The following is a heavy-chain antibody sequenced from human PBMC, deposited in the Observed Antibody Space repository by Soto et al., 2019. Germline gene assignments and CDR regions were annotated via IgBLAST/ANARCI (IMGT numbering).Heavy chain of an antibody. CDR2: ITDSSDTV. V-gene: IGHV3-48*02. J-gene: IGHJ4*02. D-gene: IGHD3-3*01. CDR1: GFSFSNYN. Sequence: GGSLRLSCIASGFSFSNYNMNWVRQAPGKGLEWVSYITDSSDTVHYADSVRGRFTISRDNAESSLYLQMNNLRDEDTAVYFCARDFGHGYYLDYWGRGTLVTVSS. CDR3: ARDFGHGYYLDY.